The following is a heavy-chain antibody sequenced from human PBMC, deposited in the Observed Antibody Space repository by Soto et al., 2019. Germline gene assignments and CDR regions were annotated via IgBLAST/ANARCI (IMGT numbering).Heavy chain of an antibody. D-gene: IGHD2-8*01. V-gene: IGHV1-18*01. CDR1: NYTFTSYG. CDR2: ISTYTGMT. J-gene: IGHJ4*02. Sequence: QAPLVQSGAEVKQPGASVKVSCKASNYTFTSYGMSWVRQAPGQGLEWMGWISTYTGMTNYAQKFQGRVTMTTDTPTATVYVELRGLTTNDTALYYCARGAPAGVWGQGTRVTVSS. CDR3: ARGAPAGV.